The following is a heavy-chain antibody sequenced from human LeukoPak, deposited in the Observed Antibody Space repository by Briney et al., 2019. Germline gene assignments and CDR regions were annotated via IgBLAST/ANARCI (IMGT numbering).Heavy chain of an antibody. CDR2: ISPSGGST. CDR1: GYTFTGYW. CDR3: AKDTTFTYYDILTGYPETYFDY. D-gene: IGHD3-9*01. J-gene: IGHJ4*02. V-gene: IGHV1-46*01. Sequence: ASVKVSCKAFGYTFTGYWMHWVRQAPGQGPEWMGVISPSGGSTIYAQKFKGRVTLTRDMSTSTDYLELSSLRSEDTAVYYCAKDTTFTYYDILTGYPETYFDYWGQGTLVTVSS.